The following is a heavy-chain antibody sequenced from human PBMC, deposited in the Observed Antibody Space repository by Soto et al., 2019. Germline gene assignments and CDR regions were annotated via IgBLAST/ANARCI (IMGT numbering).Heavy chain of an antibody. V-gene: IGHV3-33*01. J-gene: IGHJ6*02. CDR2: IWYDGSNK. Sequence: QVQLVESGGGVVQPGRSLRLSCAASGFTFSSYGMHWVRQAPGKGLEWVAVIWYDGSNKYYADSVKGRFTISRDNSKNTLYLQMNSLRAEDTAVYYCARETPLVRGVISQPYYYYGMDVWGQGTTVTVSS. CDR3: ARETPLVRGVISQPYYYYGMDV. D-gene: IGHD3-10*01. CDR1: GFTFSSYG.